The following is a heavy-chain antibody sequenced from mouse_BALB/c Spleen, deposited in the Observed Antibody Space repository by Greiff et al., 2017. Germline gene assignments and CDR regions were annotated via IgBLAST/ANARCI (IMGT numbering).Heavy chain of an antibody. V-gene: IGHV5-4*02. Sequence: EVQVVESGGGLVKPGGSLKLSCAASGFTFSDYYMYWVRQTPEKRLEWVATISDGGSYTYYPDSVKGRFTISRDNAKNNLYLQMSSLKSEDTAMYYCARDRSWDEAWFAYWGQGTLVTVSA. CDR2: ISDGGSYT. D-gene: IGHD4-1*01. J-gene: IGHJ3*01. CDR3: ARDRSWDEAWFAY. CDR1: GFTFSDYY.